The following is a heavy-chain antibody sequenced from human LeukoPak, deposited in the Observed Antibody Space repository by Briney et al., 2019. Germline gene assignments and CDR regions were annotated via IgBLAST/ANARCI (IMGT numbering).Heavy chain of an antibody. D-gene: IGHD3-22*01. Sequence: SETLSLTCAVYGGSFSGYYWSWIRQPPGKGLEWMGEINHSGSTNYNPSLKSRVTISVDTSKNQFSLKLSSVTAADTAVYYCARVRGYYDSSGYDYWGQGTLVTVSS. CDR3: ARVRGYYDSSGYDY. CDR2: INHSGST. J-gene: IGHJ4*02. CDR1: GGSFSGYY. V-gene: IGHV4-34*01.